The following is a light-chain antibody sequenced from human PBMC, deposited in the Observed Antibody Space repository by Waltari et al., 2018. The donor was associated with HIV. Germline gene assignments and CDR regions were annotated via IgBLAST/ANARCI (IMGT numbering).Light chain of an antibody. J-gene: IGKJ1*01. CDR3: QQYSTFPGT. Sequence: DIVMIQSPESLAVSLGERATINCKSSQGVLYKSHNRYYLAWYQQKAGQPPKVLFSWGSARGSRVPGRVRGIESGNDFNLTSRSLQADDEAVYCCQQYSTFPGTFGQGTKVEIK. CDR2: WGS. V-gene: IGKV4-1*01. CDR1: QGVLYKSHNRYY.